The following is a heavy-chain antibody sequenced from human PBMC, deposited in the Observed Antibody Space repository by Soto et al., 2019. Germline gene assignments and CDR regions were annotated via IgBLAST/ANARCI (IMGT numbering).Heavy chain of an antibody. CDR3: ATMVRGWFDP. CDR1: GGSFSGYY. V-gene: IGHV4-34*01. CDR2: INHSGST. D-gene: IGHD3-10*01. Sequence: QVQLQQWGAGLLKPSETLSLTCAVYGGSFSGYYWSWIRQPPGKGLEWIGEINHSGSTNYNPSLKSRVTISVDTSKNQCSLKLSSVTAADTAVYYCATMVRGWFDPWGQGTLVTVSS. J-gene: IGHJ5*02.